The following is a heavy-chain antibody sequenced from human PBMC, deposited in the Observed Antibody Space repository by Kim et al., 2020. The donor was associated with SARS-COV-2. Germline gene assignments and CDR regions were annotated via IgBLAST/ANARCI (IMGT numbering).Heavy chain of an antibody. CDR2: INPNSGGT. CDR3: ARDWVSDGSLMRWYNWFDP. J-gene: IGHJ5*02. Sequence: ASVKVSCKASGYTFTGYYMHWVRHAPGQGLEWMGRINPNSGGTNYAQTFQGRVTMTRDTSISTDYMELSRLRSDDTVVYYCARDWVSDGSLMRWYNWFDPWGQETLVTVSS. D-gene: IGHD1-26*01. V-gene: IGHV1-2*05. CDR1: GYTFTGYY.